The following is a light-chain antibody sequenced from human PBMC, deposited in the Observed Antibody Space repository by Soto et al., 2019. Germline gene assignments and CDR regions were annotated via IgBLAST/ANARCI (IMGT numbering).Light chain of an antibody. CDR3: QQYGSSPLT. CDR1: ESISNF. Sequence: DIQMTQSPSTLSASVGDRVTITCRASESISNFLAWYQQKPGKAPNLLIYKASSLESGVPSRFSASGSGTDFTLTISRLDPEDFAVYYCQQYGSSPLTCGQGTKGDIK. J-gene: IGKJ1*01. CDR2: KAS. V-gene: IGKV1-5*03.